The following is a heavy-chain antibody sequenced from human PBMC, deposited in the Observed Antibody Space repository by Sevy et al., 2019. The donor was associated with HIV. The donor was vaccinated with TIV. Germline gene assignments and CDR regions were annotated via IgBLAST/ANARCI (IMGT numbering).Heavy chain of an antibody. Sequence: GGSLRLSCVVSGFNVSDNYMTWVRQAPGKGLEWVSVIYSSGSTNYADSVRGRFTISRDNSKNTLYLQMNSLRAADTALYYCASGYDFSSGYYTFDYWGQGSLVTVSS. D-gene: IGHD3-3*01. V-gene: IGHV3-66*01. CDR3: ASGYDFSSGYYTFDY. CDR1: GFNVSDNY. J-gene: IGHJ4*02. CDR2: IYSSGST.